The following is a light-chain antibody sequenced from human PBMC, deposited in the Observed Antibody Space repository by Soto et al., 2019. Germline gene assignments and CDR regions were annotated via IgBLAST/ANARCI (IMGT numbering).Light chain of an antibody. J-gene: IGLJ2*01. V-gene: IGLV2-11*01. CDR1: SSDVAGFNY. Sequence: QSALPQPRSMSGSPGQSVTISCTATSSDVAGFNYVSWYQQHPGQAPKLLIYDVTKRPSGVPDRFSGSSSGAERYLTISSLQSEDEADYYCQTWGTGIHVVFGGGTKLTVL. CDR2: DVT. CDR3: QTWGTGIHVV.